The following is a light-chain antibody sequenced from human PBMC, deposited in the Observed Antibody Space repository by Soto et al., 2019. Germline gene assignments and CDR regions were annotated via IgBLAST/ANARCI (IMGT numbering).Light chain of an antibody. CDR1: SSDVGDYNS. CDR2: EVS. Sequence: QSVLTQPASVSGSPGQSITISCTGTSSDVGDYNSVSWYQQHPGKAPKLMIYEVSNRPSGVSNRFSGSKSGNTASLTISGLQAEDAADYCCSSYTTSSTYVSGTRTKVTVL. J-gene: IGLJ1*01. V-gene: IGLV2-14*01. CDR3: SSYTTSSTYV.